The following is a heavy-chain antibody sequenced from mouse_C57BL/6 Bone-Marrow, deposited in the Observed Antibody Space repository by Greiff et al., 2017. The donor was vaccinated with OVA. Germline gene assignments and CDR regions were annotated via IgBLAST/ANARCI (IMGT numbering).Heavy chain of an antibody. D-gene: IGHD2-4*01. J-gene: IGHJ3*01. CDR1: GFTFSSYG. CDR2: ISSGGSYT. V-gene: IGHV5-6*01. CDR3: ARHIYYDYDGGFAY. Sequence: EVMLVESGGDLVKPGGSLKLSCAASGFTFSSYGMSWVRQTPDKRLEWVATISSGGSYTYYPDSVKGRFTISRDNAKNTLYLQMSSLKSEDTAMYYCARHIYYDYDGGFAYWGQGTLVTVSA.